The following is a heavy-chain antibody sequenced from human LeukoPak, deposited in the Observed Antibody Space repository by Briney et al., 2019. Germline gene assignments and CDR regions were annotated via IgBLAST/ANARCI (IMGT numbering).Heavy chain of an antibody. V-gene: IGHV1-18*01. CDR2: ISGYNDNT. CDR3: ARNYYDNSGYYYFDY. CDR1: RYTFTNYG. D-gene: IGHD3-22*01. Sequence: RASVKLSCKASRYTFTNYGISWVRQAPGQGLEWMGWISGYNDNTKYAQKLQGRVTMTTGTSMSTAYMELRSLRSDDTAVYYCARNYYDNSGYYYFDYCGQGTLVTVSS. J-gene: IGHJ4*02.